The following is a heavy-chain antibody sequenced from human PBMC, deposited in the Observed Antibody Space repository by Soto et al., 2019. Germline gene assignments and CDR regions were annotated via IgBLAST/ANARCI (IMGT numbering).Heavy chain of an antibody. J-gene: IGHJ6*02. Sequence: ASVKVSCKVSGYTLTELSMHWVRQAPGKGLEWMGGFDPEDGNTGYAQKSQGRVTMTRNTSISTAYMELSSLRSEDTAVYYCAREDGEGCSGGSCYWGAYYYYYGMDVWGQGTTVTVSS. D-gene: IGHD2-15*01. CDR2: FDPEDGNT. CDR3: AREDGEGCSGGSCYWGAYYYYYGMDV. CDR1: GYTLTELS. V-gene: IGHV1-24*01.